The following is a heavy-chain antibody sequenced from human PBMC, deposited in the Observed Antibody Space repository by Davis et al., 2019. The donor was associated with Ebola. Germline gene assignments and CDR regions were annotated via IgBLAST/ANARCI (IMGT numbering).Heavy chain of an antibody. Sequence: GESLKISCKTSGYLFTSFWIGWVRQMPGKGLEWMGIISPRDSDIRYSPSFQGQVTISVDMSITTAYLQWGGLKASDSAIYYCARHGDLGASGSFFDFWGQGTLVTVSS. V-gene: IGHV5-51*01. D-gene: IGHD3-10*01. CDR1: GYLFTSFW. J-gene: IGHJ4*02. CDR3: ARHGDLGASGSFFDF. CDR2: ISPRDSDI.